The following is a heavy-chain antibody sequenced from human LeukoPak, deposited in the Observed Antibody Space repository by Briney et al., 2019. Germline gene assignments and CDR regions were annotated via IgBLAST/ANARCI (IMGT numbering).Heavy chain of an antibody. CDR2: IHTGGTT. CDR1: GFSVSRNY. Sequence: GGSLRLSCAASGFSVSRNYMSWVRQAPGKGLEWVLVIHTGGTTYYADSVKGRFTISSDNSENTLYLQMNSLRAEDTAVYYCAMNYDSSGYYLDYWGQGTLVTVSS. V-gene: IGHV3-66*01. D-gene: IGHD3-22*01. J-gene: IGHJ4*02. CDR3: AMNYDSSGYYLDY.